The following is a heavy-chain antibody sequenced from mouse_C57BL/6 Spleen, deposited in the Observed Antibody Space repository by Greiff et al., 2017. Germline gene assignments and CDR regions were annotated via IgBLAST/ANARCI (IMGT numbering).Heavy chain of an antibody. CDR2: IYPGDGDT. CDR3: ARRKLGRSYAMDY. V-gene: IGHV1-80*01. Sequence: VQGVESGAELVKPGASVKISCKASGYAFSSYWMNWVKQRPGKGLEWIGQIYPGDGDTNYNGKFKGKATLTADKSSSTAYMQLSSLTSEDSAVYFCARRKLGRSYAMDYWGQGTSVTVSS. CDR1: GYAFSSYW. J-gene: IGHJ4*01. D-gene: IGHD4-1*01.